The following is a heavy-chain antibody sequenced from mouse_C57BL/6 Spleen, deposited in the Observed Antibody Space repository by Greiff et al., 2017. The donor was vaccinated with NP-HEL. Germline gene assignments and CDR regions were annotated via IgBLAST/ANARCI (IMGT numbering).Heavy chain of an antibody. Sequence: VQLQQSGPGLVKPSQSLSLTCSVTGYSITSGYYWNWIRQFPGNKLEWMGYISYDGSNNYNPSLKNRISITRDTSKNQFFLKLNSVTTEDTATHYCARDDDGYPYFDYWGQGTTLTVSS. J-gene: IGHJ2*01. D-gene: IGHD2-3*01. CDR2: ISYDGSN. V-gene: IGHV3-6*01. CDR1: GYSITSGYY. CDR3: ARDDDGYPYFDY.